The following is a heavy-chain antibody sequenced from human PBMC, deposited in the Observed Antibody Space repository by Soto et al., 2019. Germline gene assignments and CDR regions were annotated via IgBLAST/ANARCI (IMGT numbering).Heavy chain of an antibody. CDR2: ISGSGGST. D-gene: IGHD3-10*01. CDR1: GFTFSSYA. CDR3: AKGGSDPPRYYYGMDV. Sequence: GGSLRLSCAASGFTFSSYAMSWVRQAPGKGLEWVSAISGSGGSTYYADSVKGRFTISRDNSKNRLYLQMNSLRAEDTAVYYCAKGGSDPPRYYYGMDVWGQGTTVTVSS. J-gene: IGHJ6*02. V-gene: IGHV3-23*01.